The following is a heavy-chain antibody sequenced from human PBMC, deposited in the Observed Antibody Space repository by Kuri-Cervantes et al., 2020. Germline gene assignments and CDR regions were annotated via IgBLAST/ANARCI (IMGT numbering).Heavy chain of an antibody. D-gene: IGHD3-16*01. Sequence: SETLSLTCTVSGGSISSSSYYWGWIRQPPGKGLEWIGSIYYSGSTYYNPSLKSRVTISVDTSKNQFSLKLSSVTAADTAVYYCARDMRESWFDPWGQGTLVTVSS. CDR1: GGSISSSSYY. CDR3: ARDMRESWFDP. V-gene: IGHV4-39*07. J-gene: IGHJ5*02. CDR2: IYYSGST.